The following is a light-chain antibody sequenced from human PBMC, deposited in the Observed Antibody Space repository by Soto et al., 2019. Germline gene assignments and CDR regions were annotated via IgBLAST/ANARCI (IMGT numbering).Light chain of an antibody. Sequence: QSALTQPASVSGSPGQSITISCTGTSSDFGGYNYVSWYQQHPGKAPKLMIFEVTNRPSGVSNRFSGSKSGNTASLTISGLQAEDEADYYCSSYTSTSTLEVFGGGTKLTVL. CDR1: SSDFGGYNY. J-gene: IGLJ2*01. CDR3: SSYTSTSTLEV. V-gene: IGLV2-14*01. CDR2: EVT.